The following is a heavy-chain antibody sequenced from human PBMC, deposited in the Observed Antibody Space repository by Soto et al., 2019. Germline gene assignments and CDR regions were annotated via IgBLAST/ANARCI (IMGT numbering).Heavy chain of an antibody. CDR1: GFTFSSYA. CDR3: ARGPGYYFDY. J-gene: IGHJ4*02. V-gene: IGHV3-64*01. Sequence: EVQLVESGGGLVQPRGSLRLSCAASGFTFSSYAMHWVRQAPGQGLEYVSAISSNGGSTYYANSVKGRFTISRDNSKNTLYLQMGSLRAEDMAVYYCARGPGYYFDYWGQGTLVTVSS. CDR2: ISSNGGST.